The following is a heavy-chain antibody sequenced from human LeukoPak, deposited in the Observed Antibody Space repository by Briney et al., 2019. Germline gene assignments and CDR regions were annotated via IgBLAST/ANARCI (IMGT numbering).Heavy chain of an antibody. Sequence: GGSLRLSCAASGFTFSSYSMNWVRQAPGKGLEWVSSISSSSSYIYYADSVKGRFTISRDNAKNSLYLQMNSLRAEDTAVYYCAGGDEHNFDYWGQGTLVTVSS. J-gene: IGHJ4*02. CDR2: ISSSSSYI. CDR3: AGGDEHNFDY. CDR1: GFTFSSYS. V-gene: IGHV3-21*01.